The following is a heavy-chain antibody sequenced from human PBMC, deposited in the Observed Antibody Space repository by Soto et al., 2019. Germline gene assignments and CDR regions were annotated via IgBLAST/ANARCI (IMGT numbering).Heavy chain of an antibody. Sequence: QVQLVQSGAEVKKPGASVKVSCKASGYTFTDYHMHWVRQAPGQGLEWMGWINPNSGGTNYAQKFQGWATMTRDTSISTAYMELSSLRSDDTAVYYCVAPYGSGRSAFDIWGQGTMVTVSS. CDR1: GYTFTDYH. D-gene: IGHD3-10*01. CDR3: VAPYGSGRSAFDI. J-gene: IGHJ3*02. CDR2: INPNSGGT. V-gene: IGHV1-2*04.